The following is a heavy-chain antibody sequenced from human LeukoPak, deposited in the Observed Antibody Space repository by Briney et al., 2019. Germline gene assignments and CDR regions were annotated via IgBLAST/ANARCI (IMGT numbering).Heavy chain of an antibody. J-gene: IGHJ4*02. V-gene: IGHV3-9*01. CDR3: AKDLYGDYGEYYFDY. CDR2: ISWNSGSI. CDR1: EFTFDDYA. D-gene: IGHD4-17*01. Sequence: PGGSLRLSCAASEFTFDDYAMHWVRQAPGKGLEWVSDISWNSGSIGYADSVKGRFTISRDNAKNSLYLQMNSLRAEDTALYYCAKDLYGDYGEYYFDYWGQGTLVTVSS.